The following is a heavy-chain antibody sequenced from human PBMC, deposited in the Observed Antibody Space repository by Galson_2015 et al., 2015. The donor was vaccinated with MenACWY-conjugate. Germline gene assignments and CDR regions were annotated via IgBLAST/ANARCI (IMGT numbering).Heavy chain of an antibody. V-gene: IGHV3-7*01. D-gene: IGHD3/OR15-3a*01. J-gene: IGHJ4*02. CDR1: GFTFSNSW. Sequence: SLRLSCAASGFTFSNSWMNWIRQAPGSRLEWVANINPEGSRGTYVDSVKGRFTISRDNAENSVYLEMNSLRPEDTAVFYCAAWTADDNYWAKGTLVTVSS. CDR3: AAWTADDNY. CDR2: INPEGSRG.